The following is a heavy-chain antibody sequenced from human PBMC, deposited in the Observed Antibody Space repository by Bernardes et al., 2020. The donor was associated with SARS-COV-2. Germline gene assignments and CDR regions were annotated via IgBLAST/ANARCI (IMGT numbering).Heavy chain of an antibody. CDR2: ISSSSSYI. CDR3: ARDLLITFGGVIVEENYGMEV. V-gene: IGHV3-21*01. CDR1: GFTFRSYS. J-gene: IGHJ6*02. Sequence: SLFCSCAASGFTFRSYSMNWVRQAPGKGLEWVSSISSSSSYIYYADSVKGRFTISRDNAKNSLYLQLNSLRAEDTAVYYCARDLLITFGGVIVEENYGMEVWGQGTTFTVSS. D-gene: IGHD3-16*02.